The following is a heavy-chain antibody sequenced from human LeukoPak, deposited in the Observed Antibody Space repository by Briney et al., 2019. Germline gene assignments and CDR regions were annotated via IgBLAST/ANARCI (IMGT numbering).Heavy chain of an antibody. CDR2: ISYDGSNK. CDR1: GFTFSSYS. D-gene: IGHD3-22*01. V-gene: IGHV3-30*18. Sequence: GGSLRLSCAASGFTFSSYSMNWVRQAPGKGLEWVAVISYDGSNKYYADSVKGRFTISRDNSKNTLYLQMNSLRAEDTAVYYCAKEAGYDSSGYYYEIDYWGQGTLVTVSS. J-gene: IGHJ4*02. CDR3: AKEAGYDSSGYYYEIDY.